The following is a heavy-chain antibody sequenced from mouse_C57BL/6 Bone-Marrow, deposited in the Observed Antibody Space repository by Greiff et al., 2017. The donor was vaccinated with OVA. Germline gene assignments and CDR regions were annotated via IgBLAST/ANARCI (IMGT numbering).Heavy chain of an antibody. Sequence: EVKVEESGPGLVKPSQSLSLTCSVTGYSITSGYYWNWIRQFPGNKLEWMGYISYDGSNNYNPSLKNRISITRDTSKNQFFLKLNSVTTEDTATYYCARGDYSNYYAMDYWGQGTSVTVSS. CDR1: GYSITSGYY. D-gene: IGHD2-5*01. J-gene: IGHJ4*01. V-gene: IGHV3-6*01. CDR2: ISYDGSN. CDR3: ARGDYSNYYAMDY.